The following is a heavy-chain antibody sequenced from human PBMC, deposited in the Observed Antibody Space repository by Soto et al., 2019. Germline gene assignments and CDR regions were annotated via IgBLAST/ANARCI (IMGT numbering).Heavy chain of an antibody. Sequence: QVQLVQSGAEVKKPGASVKVSCKASGYTFTSYAMHWVRQAPGQRLEWMGWINAGNGNTKYSQKFQGRVTITRDTSASTAYMELSSLRSEDTAVYYCASGQLLWFGELPYYFDYWGQGTLVTVSS. D-gene: IGHD3-10*01. J-gene: IGHJ4*02. V-gene: IGHV1-3*01. CDR1: GYTFTSYA. CDR3: ASGQLLWFGELPYYFDY. CDR2: INAGNGNT.